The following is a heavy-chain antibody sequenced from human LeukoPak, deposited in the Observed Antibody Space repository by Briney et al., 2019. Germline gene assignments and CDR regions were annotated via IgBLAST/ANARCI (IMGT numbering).Heavy chain of an antibody. CDR3: ARGYCSGGSCSAEYFQH. V-gene: IGHV4-30-2*01. J-gene: IGHJ1*01. D-gene: IGHD2-15*01. CDR2: IYHSGST. Sequence: SQTLSLTCAVSGGSISSGGYSWSWIRQPPGKGLEWIGYIYHSGSTYYNPSLKSRVTISVDRSENQFSLKLSSVTAADTAVYYCARGYCSGGSCSAEYFQHWGQGTLVTVSS. CDR1: GGSISSGGYS.